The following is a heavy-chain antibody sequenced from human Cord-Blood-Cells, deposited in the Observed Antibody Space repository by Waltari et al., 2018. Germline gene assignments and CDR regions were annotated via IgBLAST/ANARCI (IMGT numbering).Heavy chain of an antibody. CDR3: AREIGYCSSTSCYDAFDI. V-gene: IGHV4-38-2*02. J-gene: IGHJ3*02. Sequence: QVQLQESGPGLVKPSETLSLTCAVSGYSLSSGSYWGCIRHPPGKGLEWIGSIYHSGSTYYNPSLKSRVTISVDTSKNQFSLKLSSVTAADTAVYYCAREIGYCSSTSCYDAFDIWGQGTMVTVSS. CDR2: IYHSGST. D-gene: IGHD2-2*01. CDR1: GYSLSSGSY.